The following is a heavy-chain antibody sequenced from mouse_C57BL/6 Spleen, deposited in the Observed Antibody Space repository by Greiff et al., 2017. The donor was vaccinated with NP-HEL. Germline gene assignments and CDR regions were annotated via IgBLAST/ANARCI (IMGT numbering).Heavy chain of an antibody. Sequence: QVQLQQPGAELVKPGASVKLSCKASGYTFTSYWMHWVKQRPGQGLEWIGMIHPNSGSTNYNEKFKSKATLTVDKSSSTAYMQLSSLTSEDSAVYYCARDPITTVVANWYFDVWGTGTTVTVSS. J-gene: IGHJ1*03. CDR2: IHPNSGST. V-gene: IGHV1-64*01. D-gene: IGHD1-1*01. CDR1: GYTFTSYW. CDR3: ARDPITTVVANWYFDV.